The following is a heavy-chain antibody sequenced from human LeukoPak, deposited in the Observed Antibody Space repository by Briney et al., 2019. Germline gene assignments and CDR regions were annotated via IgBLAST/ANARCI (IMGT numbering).Heavy chain of an antibody. Sequence: PGGSLRLSCAASGFTFSSYSMNWVRQAPGKGLEWVSYISSSSSTIYYADSVKGRFTISRDNAKSSLYLQMNSLRAEDTAVYYCAREEIRYCSSTSCYAPPPDYWGQGTLVTVSS. CDR2: ISSSSSTI. J-gene: IGHJ4*02. CDR3: AREEIRYCSSTSCYAPPPDY. V-gene: IGHV3-48*04. CDR1: GFTFSSYS. D-gene: IGHD2-2*01.